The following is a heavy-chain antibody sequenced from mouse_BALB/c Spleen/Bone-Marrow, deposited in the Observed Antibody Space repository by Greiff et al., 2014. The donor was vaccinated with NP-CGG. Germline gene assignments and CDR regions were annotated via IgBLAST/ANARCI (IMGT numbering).Heavy chain of an antibody. CDR2: SRNKANDYTT. Sequence: EVKLMESGGGLVQPGGSLRLSCATSGFTFSDFYMEWVRQPPGKGLEWIAASRNKANDYTTEYSASVKGRFIVSRDTSQSILYLQMNALRAEDTAIYYCARDGYYLYYAMDYWGQGTSVTVSS. CDR1: GFTFSDFY. J-gene: IGHJ4*01. CDR3: ARDGYYLYYAMDY. V-gene: IGHV7-1*02. D-gene: IGHD2-3*01.